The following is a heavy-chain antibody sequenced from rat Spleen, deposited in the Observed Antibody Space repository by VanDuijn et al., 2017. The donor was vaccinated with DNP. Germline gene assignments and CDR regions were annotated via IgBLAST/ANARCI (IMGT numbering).Heavy chain of an antibody. Sequence: VQLKESGPGLVQPSQTLSLTCTVSGFSLTDYSVHWVRQPPGKGLEWIGHISYSGSTSYHPSLKSRIYITRDTSKNQFFLQVNSVTTEDTATYYCARSGYSSGGSWFAYWGQGTLVAVSS. J-gene: IGHJ3*01. CDR3: ARSGYSSGGSWFAY. CDR1: GFSLTDYS. D-gene: IGHD1-1*01. CDR2: ISYSGST. V-gene: IGHV3-1*01.